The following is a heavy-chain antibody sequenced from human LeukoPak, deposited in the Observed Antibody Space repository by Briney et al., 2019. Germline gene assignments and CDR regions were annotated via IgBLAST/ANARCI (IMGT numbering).Heavy chain of an antibody. J-gene: IGHJ4*02. D-gene: IGHD6-13*01. CDR3: ARDKAAAAHGV. CDR1: GGSISSYD. CDR2: IYTSGST. V-gene: IGHV4-4*07. Sequence: SETLSLTCTVSGGSISSYDWSWSRQPAGKGLEWIGRIYTSGSTSYNPSLKSRVTVSVDTSKNQFSLKLSSVTAADTAVYYCARDKAAAAHGVWGQGTLVTVSS.